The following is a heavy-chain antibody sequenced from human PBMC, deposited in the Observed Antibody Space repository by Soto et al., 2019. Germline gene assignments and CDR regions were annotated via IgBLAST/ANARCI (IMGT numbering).Heavy chain of an antibody. V-gene: IGHV3-66*01. CDR3: ARGATGGLWFGELFFDY. CDR1: GFTVSSNY. D-gene: IGHD3-10*01. CDR2: IYSGGST. Sequence: GGSLRLSCAASGFTVSSNYMSWVRQAPGKGLEWVSVIYSGGSTYYADSVKGRFTISRDNSKNTLYLQMNSLRAEDTAVYYCARGATGGLWFGELFFDYWGQGTLVTVSS. J-gene: IGHJ4*02.